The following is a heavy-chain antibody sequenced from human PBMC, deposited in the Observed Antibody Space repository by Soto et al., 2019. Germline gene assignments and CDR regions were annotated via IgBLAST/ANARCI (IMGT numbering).Heavy chain of an antibody. D-gene: IGHD4-17*01. V-gene: IGHV1-18*04. J-gene: IGHJ4*02. Sequence: GSVKVCWKASGYTFTSYGMSLVRQAPGQGLEWMGWISAYNGNTNYAQRLQGRVTMTTDTSTSTAYMDLRSLRSDDTAVYYCARDRTNLYGDFDYWGQGTLVTVSS. CDR2: ISAYNGNT. CDR3: ARDRTNLYGDFDY. CDR1: GYTFTSYG.